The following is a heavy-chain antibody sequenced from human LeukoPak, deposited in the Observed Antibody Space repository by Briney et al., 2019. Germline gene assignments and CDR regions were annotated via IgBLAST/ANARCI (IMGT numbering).Heavy chain of an antibody. D-gene: IGHD2-21*01. CDR3: AKRAVVIERYFDY. J-gene: IGHJ4*02. Sequence: GGSLRLSCAASGFTFSSYAMSWVRQAPGKGLEWVSSISDSGGSTYYADSVKGRFTISRDNSKNTLYLQMNSLRAEDTAVYYCAKRAVVIERYFDYWGQGTLVTVSS. CDR1: GFTFSSYA. V-gene: IGHV3-23*01. CDR2: ISDSGGST.